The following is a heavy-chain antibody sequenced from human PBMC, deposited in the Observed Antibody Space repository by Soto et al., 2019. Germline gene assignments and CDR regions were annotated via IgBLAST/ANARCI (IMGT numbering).Heavy chain of an antibody. V-gene: IGHV1-18*04. D-gene: IGHD3-22*01. CDR1: GYTFTSYG. CDR2: ISAYNGNT. Sequence: ASVKVSCKASGYTFTSYGISWVRQAPGQGLEWMGWISAYNGNTNYAQKLQGRVTMTTDTSTSTAYMELRSLRSDDTAVYYCARDRVRHYDSSGYYYYYGLDVWGQGTTGTVSS. CDR3: ARDRVRHYDSSGYYYYYGLDV. J-gene: IGHJ6*02.